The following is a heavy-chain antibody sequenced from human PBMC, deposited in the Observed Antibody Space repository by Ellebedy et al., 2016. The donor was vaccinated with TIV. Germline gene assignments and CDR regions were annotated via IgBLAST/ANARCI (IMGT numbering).Heavy chain of an antibody. J-gene: IGHJ3*02. V-gene: IGHV3-23*01. D-gene: IGHD5-24*01. CDR3: ARDGYKYIPFDI. CDR2: ISGTGYST. CDR1: GFTSNSYA. Sequence: PGGSLRLSCAVSGFTSNSYAMSWVRQAPGKGLEWVSTISGTGYSTDYADSVKGRFTISRDTSKNTLFLQMNSLRAEDTAVYYCARDGYKYIPFDIWGQGTVVTVSS.